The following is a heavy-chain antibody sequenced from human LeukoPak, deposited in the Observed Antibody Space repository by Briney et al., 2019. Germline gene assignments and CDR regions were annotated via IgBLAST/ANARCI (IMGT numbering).Heavy chain of an antibody. CDR1: GFTFSSYG. CDR2: ISYDGSNK. Sequence: GGSLRLSCAASGFTFSSYGMHSVRQAPGKGLEWVAVISYDGSNKYYADSVKGRFTISRDNSKNTLYLQMNSLRAEDTAVYYCATTGIAVAADFDYWGQGTLVTVSS. V-gene: IGHV3-30*03. J-gene: IGHJ4*02. D-gene: IGHD6-19*01. CDR3: ATTGIAVAADFDY.